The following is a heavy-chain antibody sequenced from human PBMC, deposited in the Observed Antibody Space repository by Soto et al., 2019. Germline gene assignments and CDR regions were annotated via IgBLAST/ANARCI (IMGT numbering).Heavy chain of an antibody. Sequence: EVHLLDSGGGLVQPGGSLRLSCAASGFTFSNYVMSWVRQAPGKGLEWVSSISGSGDNTYYADSVMGRFTISRDNSKNTLFLQMNSLRAEDTAVYYCAKLPLVLALGLDYWGQGTLVTVSS. CDR1: GFTFSNYV. CDR2: ISGSGDNT. V-gene: IGHV3-23*01. J-gene: IGHJ4*02. CDR3: AKLPLVLALGLDY.